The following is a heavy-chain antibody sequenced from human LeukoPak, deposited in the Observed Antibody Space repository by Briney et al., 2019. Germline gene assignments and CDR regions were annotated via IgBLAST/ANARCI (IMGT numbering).Heavy chain of an antibody. CDR1: GYTFTSYG. Sequence: ASVKVSCXASGYTFTSYGISWVRLARGQGLEWMGWISAYNGNTNYAQKLQGRVTMTTDTSTSTAYMELRSLRSDDTAVYYCARETYYYGSGSYYSRDYWGQGTLVTVSS. D-gene: IGHD3-10*01. CDR2: ISAYNGNT. J-gene: IGHJ4*02. V-gene: IGHV1-18*01. CDR3: ARETYYYGSGSYYSRDY.